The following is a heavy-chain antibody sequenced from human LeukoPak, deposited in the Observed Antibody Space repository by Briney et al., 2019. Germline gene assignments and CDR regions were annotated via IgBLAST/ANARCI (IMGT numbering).Heavy chain of an antibody. V-gene: IGHV4-61*01. CDR3: ARGRSYGFDFDS. CDR2: KYYSGST. J-gene: IGHJ4*02. Sequence: PSETLSLTCDVSGVSINTCCYYWTWLRQPRGKGLEWIVYKYYSGSTRDNSSLSSRLTISLDTSKNQFSLRLTSVTAADTAVYYCARGRSYGFDFDSWGPGTLVIVSS. CDR1: GVSINTCCYY. D-gene: IGHD5-18*01.